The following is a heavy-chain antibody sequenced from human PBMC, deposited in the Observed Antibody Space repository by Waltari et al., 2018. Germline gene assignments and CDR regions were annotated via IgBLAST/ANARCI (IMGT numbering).Heavy chain of an antibody. J-gene: IGHJ4*02. CDR3: ARHSNFWSGYYFDS. CDR2: IYYSGTT. CDR1: GASLDNTTHC. D-gene: IGHD3-3*01. V-gene: IGHV4-39*01. Sequence: QLQLQESGPQLVKPSETLSLTCTVSGASLDNTTHCRGWVRQPPGKGVECIGSIYYSGTTPYLPSLKSLMTISADTSKTQFSLRLSSVTAADTAVYYCARHSNFWSGYYFDSWGQGTLVTVSS.